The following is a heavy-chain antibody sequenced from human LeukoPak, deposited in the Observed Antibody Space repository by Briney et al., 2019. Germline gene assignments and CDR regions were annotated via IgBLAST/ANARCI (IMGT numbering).Heavy chain of an antibody. CDR1: GYTFTGYY. J-gene: IGHJ6*02. CDR2: INPNSGGT. D-gene: IGHD3-3*01. CDR3: ARDQAIFGVVIASIPYYYYGMDV. Sequence: EASVKVSCKASGYTFTGYYMHWVRQAPGQGLEWMGWINPNSGGTNYAQKLQGRVTMTTDTSTSTAYMELRSLRSDDTAVYYCARDQAIFGVVIASIPYYYYGMDVWGQGTTVTVSS. V-gene: IGHV1-2*02.